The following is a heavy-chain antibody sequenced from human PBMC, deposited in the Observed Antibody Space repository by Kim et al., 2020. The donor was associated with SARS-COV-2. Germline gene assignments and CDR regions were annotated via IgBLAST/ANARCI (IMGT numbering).Heavy chain of an antibody. CDR1: GFTFSSYA. D-gene: IGHD3-10*01. CDR3: AKLAGGGVRGPTGGMDV. Sequence: GGSLRLSCAASGFTFSSYAMSWVRQAPGKGLEWVSAISGSGGSTYYADSVKGRFTISRDNSKNTLYLQMNSLRAEDTAVYYCAKLAGGGVRGPTGGMDVWGQGTTVTVSS. V-gene: IGHV3-23*01. J-gene: IGHJ6*02. CDR2: ISGSGGST.